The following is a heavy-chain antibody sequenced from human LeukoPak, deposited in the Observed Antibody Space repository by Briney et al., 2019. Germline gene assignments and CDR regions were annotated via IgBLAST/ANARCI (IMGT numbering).Heavy chain of an antibody. V-gene: IGHV4-39*01. Sequence: PSETLSLTCTVSGRSISSSSYYWGWIRQPPGKGLEWIGSIYSSGSTYYNPSLKSRVTISVDTSKNQFSLKLSSVTAADTAMYYCARTDGVGATTYWGQGTLVTVSS. D-gene: IGHD1-26*01. CDR1: GRSISSSSYY. CDR2: IYSSGST. CDR3: ARTDGVGATTY. J-gene: IGHJ4*02.